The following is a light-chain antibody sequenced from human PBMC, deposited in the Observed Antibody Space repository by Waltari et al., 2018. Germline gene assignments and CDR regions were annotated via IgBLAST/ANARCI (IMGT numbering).Light chain of an antibody. J-gene: IGKJ1*01. CDR2: DAD. V-gene: IGKV3-15*01. CDR1: QSVGSK. CDR3: LQYNHWPPWT. Sequence: EIEMTQSPATLSVSPGERATLSCRASQSVGSKLAWYQQKPGQAPRLLIYDADTRATGSPARFTGSGSGTEFTLTISSLQSEDFAVYHCLQYNHWPPWTFGQGTKVEIK.